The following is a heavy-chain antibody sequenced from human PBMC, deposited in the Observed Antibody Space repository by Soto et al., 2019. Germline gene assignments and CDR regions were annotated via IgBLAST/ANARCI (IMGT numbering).Heavy chain of an antibody. D-gene: IGHD3-3*01. J-gene: IGHJ4*02. CDR3: ARSTSENFWSGPFDY. CDR1: GFSLKTIGVS. Sequence: QITLKESGPTLVRPTQTLTLTCSFSGFSLKTIGVSVGWIRQPPGKALEWLALTYWDDDQRYSPSLKTRLTVTKATSKTRVVLAMTNRDPVDTAHYYCARSTSENFWSGPFDYWGPGIVVTVSS. V-gene: IGHV2-5*02. CDR2: TYWDDDQ.